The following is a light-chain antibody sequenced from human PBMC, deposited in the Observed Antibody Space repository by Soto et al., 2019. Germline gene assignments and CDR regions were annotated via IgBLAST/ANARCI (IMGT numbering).Light chain of an antibody. V-gene: IGKV1-39*01. CDR3: QQYYTSPLT. Sequence: DIQMTQSPSSLSASVGDRVTITCRASQSITNYLNWYQQKPGKAPRLLIYTASSMQSGVPARFTGSGSGTDFTLTISSLQPEDFATYYCQQYYTSPLTFGQGTKVEI. CDR1: QSITNY. J-gene: IGKJ1*01. CDR2: TAS.